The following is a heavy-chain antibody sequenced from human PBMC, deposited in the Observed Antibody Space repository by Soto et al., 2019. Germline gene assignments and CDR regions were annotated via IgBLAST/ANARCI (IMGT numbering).Heavy chain of an antibody. CDR1: GGTISSYY. CDR3: ARRYGGNLDY. J-gene: IGHJ4*02. V-gene: IGHV4-59*08. Sequence: PSATLSLTCTGSGGTISSYYWSWIQQTPGKGLEWIGYIYYSGRPNYNPSLKSRVTISVDTSKNQFSLKLSSVTAADTAVYYCARRYGGNLDYWGQGTLVTVSS. CDR2: IYYSGRP. D-gene: IGHD1-26*01.